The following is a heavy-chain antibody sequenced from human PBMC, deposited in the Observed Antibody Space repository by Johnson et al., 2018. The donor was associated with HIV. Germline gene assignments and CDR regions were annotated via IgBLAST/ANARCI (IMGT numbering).Heavy chain of an antibody. D-gene: IGHD3-9*01. CDR3: ASVYYDILTGYYYDAFDM. CDR1: GFTFSSYA. J-gene: IGHJ3*02. V-gene: IGHV3-30-3*01. CDR2: ISYDRSNT. Sequence: QVQLVESGGGVVQPGRSLRLSCAASGFTFSSYAMHWVRQAPGKGLEWVAVISYDRSNTYYADSVKGRFTISRDNSTSTLYLQMNSLRAEDTAVYYCASVYYDILTGYYYDAFDMWGQGTMVTVSS.